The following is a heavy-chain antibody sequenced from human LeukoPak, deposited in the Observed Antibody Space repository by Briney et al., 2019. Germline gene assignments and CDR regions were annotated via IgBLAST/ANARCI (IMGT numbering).Heavy chain of an antibody. CDR2: ISGSGGST. Sequence: GGSLRLSCAASRFTFSSYVMSWVRQAPGKGLEWVSLISGSGGSTYYADSAKGRFTVSRDTSKNTLYLQMNSLRAEDTAVYYCAKGALVATGHVDYWGQGTLVTVSS. D-gene: IGHD5-12*01. J-gene: IGHJ4*02. CDR1: RFTFSSYV. V-gene: IGHV3-23*01. CDR3: AKGALVATGHVDY.